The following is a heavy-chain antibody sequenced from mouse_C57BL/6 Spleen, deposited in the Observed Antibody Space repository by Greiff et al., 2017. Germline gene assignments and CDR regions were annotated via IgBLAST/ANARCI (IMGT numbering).Heavy chain of an antibody. Sequence: EVQLQESGGGLVKPGGSLKLSCAASGFSFSDYGMHWVRQAPEKGLEWVAYISSGSSTIYYADTVKGRFTIARDNSTNTLFLQMLSLRSEDTAMYSCARDYDSPPYFDVWGTGTTVTVSS. CDR2: ISSGSSTI. V-gene: IGHV5-17*01. J-gene: IGHJ1*03. CDR3: ARDYDSPPYFDV. CDR1: GFSFSDYG. D-gene: IGHD1-1*01.